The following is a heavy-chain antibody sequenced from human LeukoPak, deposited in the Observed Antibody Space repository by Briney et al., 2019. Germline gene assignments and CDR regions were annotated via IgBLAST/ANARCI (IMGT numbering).Heavy chain of an antibody. D-gene: IGHD1-26*01. J-gene: IGHJ4*02. CDR1: GFTFDEYG. V-gene: IGHV3-20*04. CDR3: ARDSFSGSSLDY. CDR2: INWDGGST. Sequence: GGSLRLSCAASGFTFDEYGMSWVRQAPGKGLEWVSSINWDGGSTAYADSVQGRFTISRDNAKNSLHLQIKSLRAEDTALYYCARDSFSGSSLDYWGRGALVTVSS.